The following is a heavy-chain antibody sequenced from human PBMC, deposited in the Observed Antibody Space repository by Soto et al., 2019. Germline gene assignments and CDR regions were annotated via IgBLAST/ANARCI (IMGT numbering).Heavy chain of an antibody. Sequence: QITLKESGPTVVKPTQPLTLTCTFSGFSLNNDEVGVGWIRQPPGKAPEWLALIYWDDDTRYSPSLRSRLTITQHSSKNPAVLTMPTMHPVDIATYFCAHSSLHNKKWFDPWGQGTLVTVSS. CDR1: GFSLNNDEVG. CDR3: AHSSLHNKKWFDP. J-gene: IGHJ5*02. CDR2: IYWDDDT. V-gene: IGHV2-5*02.